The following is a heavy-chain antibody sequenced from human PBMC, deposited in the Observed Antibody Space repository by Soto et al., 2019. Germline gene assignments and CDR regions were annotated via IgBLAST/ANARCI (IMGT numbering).Heavy chain of an antibody. D-gene: IGHD1-1*01. Sequence: ASVKVSCKASGYTFTGYYMHWVRQAPGQGLEWMGWINPNSGGTNYAQKFQGWVTMTRDTSISTAYMELGRLRSDDTAVYYCAVQLDGEYYFDYWGQGTLVTVSS. J-gene: IGHJ4*02. CDR3: AVQLDGEYYFDY. V-gene: IGHV1-2*04. CDR2: INPNSGGT. CDR1: GYTFTGYY.